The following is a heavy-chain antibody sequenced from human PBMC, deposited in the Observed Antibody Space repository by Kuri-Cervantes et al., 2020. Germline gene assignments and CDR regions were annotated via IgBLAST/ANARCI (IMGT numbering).Heavy chain of an antibody. CDR1: GFTFSSYA. D-gene: IGHD3-9*01. J-gene: IGHJ6*02. V-gene: IGHV3-30-3*01. Sequence: GESLKISCAASGFTFSSYAMHWVRQAPGKGLEWVAVISYDGSNKYYADSVKGRFTISRDNSKNTLYLQMNSLRAEDTAVYYCARDRGHYDILTGYCAYYYYGMDVWGQGTTVTVSS. CDR3: ARDRGHYDILTGYCAYYYYGMDV. CDR2: ISYDGSNK.